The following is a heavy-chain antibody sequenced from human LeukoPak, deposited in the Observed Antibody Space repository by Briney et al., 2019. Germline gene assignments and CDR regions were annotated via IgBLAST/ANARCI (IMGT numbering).Heavy chain of an antibody. CDR1: GYSFTSYW. Sequence: GESLKISCKCSGYSFTSYWIGWVRQMPGKGLEWMGIIYPGDSDTRYSPSFQGQVTISADKSISTAYLQWSSLKASDTAMYYCASASSTSCCSIDYWGQGTLVTVSS. CDR3: ASASSTSCCSIDY. J-gene: IGHJ4*02. D-gene: IGHD2-2*01. V-gene: IGHV5-51*01. CDR2: IYPGDSDT.